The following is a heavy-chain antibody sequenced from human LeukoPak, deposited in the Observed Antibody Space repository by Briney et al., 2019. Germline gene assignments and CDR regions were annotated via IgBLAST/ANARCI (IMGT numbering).Heavy chain of an antibody. CDR3: ARGRGDSSGYYYFDY. V-gene: IGHV4-34*01. Sequence: SETLSLTCAVYGGSFSGYYWSWIRQPPGKGLEWIGDINHSGITNNNPSLKSRVTISVDTSKNHFSLKLSSVTAADTAVYYCARGRGDSSGYYYFDYWGQGTLVTVSS. CDR2: INHSGIT. J-gene: IGHJ4*02. D-gene: IGHD3-22*01. CDR1: GGSFSGYY.